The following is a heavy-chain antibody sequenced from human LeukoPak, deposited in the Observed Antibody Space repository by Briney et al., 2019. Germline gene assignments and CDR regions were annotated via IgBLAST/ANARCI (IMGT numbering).Heavy chain of an antibody. V-gene: IGHV4-59*12. J-gene: IGHJ4*02. CDR2: IYHSGST. CDR3: ARVGDYALKD. CDR1: GGSISSYY. Sequence: SETLSLTCTVSGGSISSYYWSWIRQPPGKGLEWIGYIYHSGSTYYNPSLKSRVTISVDRSKIQFSLKLSSVTAADTAVYYCARVGDYALKDWGQGTLVTVSS. D-gene: IGHD3-16*01.